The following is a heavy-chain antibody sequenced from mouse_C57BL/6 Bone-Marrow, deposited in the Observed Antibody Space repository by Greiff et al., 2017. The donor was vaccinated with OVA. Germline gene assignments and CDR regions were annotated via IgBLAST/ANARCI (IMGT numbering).Heavy chain of an antibody. CDR2: INPGSGGT. V-gene: IGHV1-54*01. CDR1: GYAFTNYL. CDR3: ARRVEGCFAY. J-gene: IGHJ3*01. Sequence: QVQLQQSGAELVRPGTSVKVSCKASGYAFTNYLIEWVKQRPGQGLEWIGVINPGSGGTNYNEKFKGKATLTADKSSSTAYMQRSSLTSEDSAVYFCARRVEGCFAYWGQGTLVTVSA. D-gene: IGHD1-1*01.